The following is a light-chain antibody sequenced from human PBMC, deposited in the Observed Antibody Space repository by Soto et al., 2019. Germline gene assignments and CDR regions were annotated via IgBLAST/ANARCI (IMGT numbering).Light chain of an antibody. J-gene: IGKJ3*01. V-gene: IGKV3-11*01. CDR2: EAS. Sequence: EIQLTQSPATLSASLGERDTLSCRASQSVSSCLAWYQQKPGQAPRLLIYEASNRDTGIPARFSGSGSGTDFTLTISSLQPEDFAVYYCQQRSNWPVTFGPGTKVDI. CDR3: QQRSNWPVT. CDR1: QSVSSC.